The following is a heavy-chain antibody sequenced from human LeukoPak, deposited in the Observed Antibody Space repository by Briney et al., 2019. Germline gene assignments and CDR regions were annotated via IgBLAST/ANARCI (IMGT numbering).Heavy chain of an antibody. CDR1: GFTFSSYS. Sequence: PGGSLRLSCAASGFTFSSYSMNWVRQAPGKGLEWVSSISSGSSYIYYADSVKGRFTISRDNAKNSLYLQMNSLRAEDTAVYYCARGLVVAATHFDYWGQGTLVTVSS. CDR2: ISSGSSYI. D-gene: IGHD2-15*01. J-gene: IGHJ4*02. CDR3: ARGLVVAATHFDY. V-gene: IGHV3-21*01.